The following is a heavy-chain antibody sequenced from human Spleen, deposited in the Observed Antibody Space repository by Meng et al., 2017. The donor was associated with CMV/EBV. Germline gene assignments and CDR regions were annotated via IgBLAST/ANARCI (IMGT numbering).Heavy chain of an antibody. J-gene: IGHJ4*02. Sequence: GSLRLSCSVSGVSVNSETYYWSWFRQPPVKGLEWLGYVYYAGNTNFNPSLKSRVTISVDSSKNQFFLKLTSVTAADAAVYYCATAHFDAYNYGPADFWGQGALVTVSS. D-gene: IGHD4-17*01. CDR1: GVSVNSETYY. V-gene: IGHV4-61*01. CDR3: ATAHFDAYNYGPADF. CDR2: VYYAGNT.